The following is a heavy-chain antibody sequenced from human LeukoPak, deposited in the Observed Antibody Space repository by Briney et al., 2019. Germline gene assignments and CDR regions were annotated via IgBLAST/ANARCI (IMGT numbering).Heavy chain of an antibody. CDR2: INPTVGST. CDR3: ARAHYYDSSGYRSWSRAFDI. V-gene: IGHV1-46*01. CDR1: GYSFTNYY. J-gene: IGHJ3*02. Sequence: ASVKVSCKASGYSFTNYYIHWVRQAPGQGLEWMGIINPTVGSTSYAQKFQGRVTITRNTSISTAYMELSSLRSEGTAVYYCARAHYYDSSGYRSWSRAFDIWGQGTMVTVSS. D-gene: IGHD3-22*01.